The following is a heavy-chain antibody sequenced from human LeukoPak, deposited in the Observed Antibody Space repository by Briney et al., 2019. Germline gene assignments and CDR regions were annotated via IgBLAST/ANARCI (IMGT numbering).Heavy chain of an antibody. CDR1: SGSLSGYY. CDR2: INDSGSV. CDR3: ARRLVDSGASQVSDD. J-gene: IGHJ4*02. Sequence: SETLSLTCAVYSGSLSGYYWSWIRQPPGKGLEWIGEINDSGSVNCNPSLKNRVTLSVDTSKNQFSLRLSSVAAADTAVYYCARRLVDSGASQVSDDWGQGTLVTVSS. D-gene: IGHD2-15*01. V-gene: IGHV4-34*01.